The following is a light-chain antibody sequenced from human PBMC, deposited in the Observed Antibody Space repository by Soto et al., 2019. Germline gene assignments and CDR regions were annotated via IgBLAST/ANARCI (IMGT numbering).Light chain of an antibody. CDR2: EVS. CDR3: SSYAGSNKSV. J-gene: IGLJ1*01. V-gene: IGLV2-8*01. Sequence: QSALTQPPSASGSPGQSVTISCTGTSSDVGGYNYVSWYQQHPGKAPKLMIYEVSKRPSGVPDRFSGSKYGNTASLTVSGLQPEDEADYYCSSYAGSNKSVFGTGTKLTVL. CDR1: SSDVGGYNY.